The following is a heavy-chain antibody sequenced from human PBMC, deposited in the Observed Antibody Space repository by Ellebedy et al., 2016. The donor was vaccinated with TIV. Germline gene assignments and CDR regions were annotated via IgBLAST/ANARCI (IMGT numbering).Heavy chain of an antibody. J-gene: IGHJ4*02. Sequence: GESLKISXAASGFTFSSYAMHWVRQAPGKGLEWVAVISYDGSNKYYADSVKGRFTISRDNSKNTLYLQMNSLRAEDTAVYYCASTYCGGDCSFDYWGQGTLVTVSS. CDR2: ISYDGSNK. CDR1: GFTFSSYA. V-gene: IGHV3-30-3*01. D-gene: IGHD2-21*01. CDR3: ASTYCGGDCSFDY.